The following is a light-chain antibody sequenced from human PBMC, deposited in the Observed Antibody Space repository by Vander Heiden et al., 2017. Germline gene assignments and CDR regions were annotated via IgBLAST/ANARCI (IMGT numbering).Light chain of an antibody. CDR2: QDS. V-gene: IGLV3-1*01. CDR3: QAWDSSTVV. J-gene: IGLJ2*01. Sequence: SYALTQPPSVSVSPGQTASITCSGDKLGDKYACWYQQKPGQSLVLVIYQDSKRPSGIPERFSGSNSGNTATLTISGTQAMDEADYYCQAWDSSTVVFGGGTKLTVL. CDR1: KLGDKY.